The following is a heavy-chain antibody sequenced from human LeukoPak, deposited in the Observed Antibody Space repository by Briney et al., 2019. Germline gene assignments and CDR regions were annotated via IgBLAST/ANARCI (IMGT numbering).Heavy chain of an antibody. Sequence: GGSLRLSYVVSGFTFNRCWMNWVRQAPGKGLEWVAHINPDGRDTYYVDSVKGRFTISRDNAQNSMYLQMNSLRVEDTAVYYCTSWGDTTAEYFQRWGQGTLVTVSS. D-gene: IGHD2-21*02. CDR2: INPDGRDT. J-gene: IGHJ1*01. CDR3: TSWGDTTAEYFQR. V-gene: IGHV3-7*01. CDR1: GFTFNRCW.